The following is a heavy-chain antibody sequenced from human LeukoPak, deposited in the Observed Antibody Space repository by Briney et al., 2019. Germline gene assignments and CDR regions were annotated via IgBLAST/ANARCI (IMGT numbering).Heavy chain of an antibody. CDR3: AGVAEIQLWLRGAFDY. CDR2: ISGSGGRT. V-gene: IGHV3-23*01. D-gene: IGHD5-18*01. J-gene: IGHJ4*02. CDR1: GFTFSSYA. Sequence: GGSLRLSCAASGFTFSSYAMSWVRQAPGKGLEWVSAISGSGGRTYYADSVKGRFTISRDNAKNSLYLQMNSLRDEDTAVYYCAGVAEIQLWLRGAFDYWGQGTLVTVSS.